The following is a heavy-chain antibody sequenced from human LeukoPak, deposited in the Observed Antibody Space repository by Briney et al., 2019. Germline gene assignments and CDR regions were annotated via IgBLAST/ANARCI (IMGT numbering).Heavy chain of an antibody. V-gene: IGHV3-30*04. CDR3: AGNLNDILTGYYNGWFDP. CDR2: ISYDGSNK. Sequence: GGSLRLSCAASEFTFSNYAMHWVRQAPGKGLEWVAVISYDGSNKYHADSVKGRFTISRDNSKNTLYLQMNSLRAEDTAVYYCAGNLNDILTGYYNGWFDPWGQGTLVTVSS. D-gene: IGHD3-9*01. J-gene: IGHJ5*02. CDR1: EFTFSNYA.